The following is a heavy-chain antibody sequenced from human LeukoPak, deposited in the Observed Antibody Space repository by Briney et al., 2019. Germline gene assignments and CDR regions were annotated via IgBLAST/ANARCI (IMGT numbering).Heavy chain of an antibody. CDR2: ITGSGGNT. J-gene: IGHJ4*02. D-gene: IGHD3-9*01. V-gene: IGHV3-23*01. Sequence: GASLRLSCAASGFTFSNYAMSWVRQAPGKGLEWVSAITGSGGNTYYADSVKGRFTISRDNSKNTVFLQMNSVRAEDTAVYYCSKWGDYDVLTGYYVSDYWGQGTLVAVSS. CDR3: SKWGDYDVLTGYYVSDY. CDR1: GFTFSNYA.